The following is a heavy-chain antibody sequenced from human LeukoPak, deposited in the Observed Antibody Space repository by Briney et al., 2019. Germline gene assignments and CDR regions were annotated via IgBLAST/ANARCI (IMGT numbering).Heavy chain of an antibody. CDR1: GFTFSTSG. V-gene: IGHV3-30*02. D-gene: IGHD3-16*01. Sequence: GESLRLSCSASGFTFSTSGMHWVRQAPGKGLEWVAFIRYDGSSKYFADSVKGRFTISRDNSKDTLYLQMNSLRAEDTAVYYCAKGLTFGFDYWGQGTLVTVSS. J-gene: IGHJ4*02. CDR3: AKGLTFGFDY. CDR2: IRYDGSSK.